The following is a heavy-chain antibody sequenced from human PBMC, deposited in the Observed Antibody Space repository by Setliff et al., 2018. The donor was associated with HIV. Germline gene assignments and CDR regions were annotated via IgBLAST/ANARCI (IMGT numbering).Heavy chain of an antibody. CDR2: ISSSSSYI. J-gene: IGHJ4*02. CDR3: AMFSSSTG. CDR1: GFTLSDYN. V-gene: IGHV3-21*01. D-gene: IGHD6-6*01. Sequence: GGSLRLSCAASGFTLSDYNMNWVRQAPGKGLEWVSSISSSSSYIYYADSVKGRFTISRDNAKNSLYLQMNSLRAEDTAVYYCAMFSSSTGWGQGTLVTVSS.